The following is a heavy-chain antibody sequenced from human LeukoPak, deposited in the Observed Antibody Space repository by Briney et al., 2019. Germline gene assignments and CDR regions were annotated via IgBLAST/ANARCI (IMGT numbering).Heavy chain of an antibody. CDR2: ISSSSSYI. V-gene: IGHV3-21*01. J-gene: IGHJ4*02. CDR1: GFTFSSYS. D-gene: IGHD4-17*01. Sequence: GGSLRLSCAASGFTFSSYSMNWVRQAPGKGLEWVSSISSSSSYIYYADSVKGRFTISRDNAKNSLYLQMNSLRAEDTAVYYCARAPRPVTPFDYWGQGTLVTVSS. CDR3: ARAPRPVTPFDY.